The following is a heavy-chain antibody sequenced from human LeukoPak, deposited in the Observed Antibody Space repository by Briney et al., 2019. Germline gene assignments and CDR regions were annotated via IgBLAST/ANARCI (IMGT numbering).Heavy chain of an antibody. Sequence: SETLSLTCAVYGGSFSGYYWSWIRQPPGKGLEWIGEINHSGSTNYNPSLKSRVTISVDTSKNQFSLKLSSVTAADTAVYYCANTRGYNYGYYAFDIWGQGTMVTVSS. J-gene: IGHJ3*02. V-gene: IGHV4-34*01. CDR1: GGSFSGYY. D-gene: IGHD5-18*01. CDR3: ANTRGYNYGYYAFDI. CDR2: INHSGST.